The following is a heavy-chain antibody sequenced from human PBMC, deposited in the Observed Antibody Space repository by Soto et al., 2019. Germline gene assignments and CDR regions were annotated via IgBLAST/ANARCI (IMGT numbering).Heavy chain of an antibody. Sequence: PGGSLRLSCAASGFTFSSDAMNWVRQAPGKGLEWVSGFSGGGSSTYYADSVKGRFTISRDNSKNTLYLQMNSLRAEDTAVYYCAKMVAAAGTQHWGQGTLVTV. D-gene: IGHD6-13*01. V-gene: IGHV3-23*01. CDR3: AKMVAAAGTQH. CDR1: GFTFSSDA. J-gene: IGHJ1*01. CDR2: FSGGGSST.